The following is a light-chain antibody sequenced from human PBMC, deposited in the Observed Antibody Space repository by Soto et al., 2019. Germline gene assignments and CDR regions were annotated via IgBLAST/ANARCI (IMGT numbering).Light chain of an antibody. CDR1: QSISSY. CDR2: AAS. J-gene: IGKJ1*01. V-gene: IGKV1-39*01. CDR3: QHSYSTPWT. Sequence: DIQMTQSPSPLSASVGDRVTITCRASQSISSYLNWYQQKPGKAPKLLIYAASSLQSGVPSRFSGSGSGTDFTLTISSLQPEDFETYYCQHSYSTPWTFGQGTKVEIX.